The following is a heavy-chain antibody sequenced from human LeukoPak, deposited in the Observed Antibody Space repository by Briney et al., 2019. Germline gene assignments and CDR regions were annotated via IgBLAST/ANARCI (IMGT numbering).Heavy chain of an antibody. J-gene: IGHJ6*03. D-gene: IGHD2-15*01. Sequence: EPGGSLRLSCAASGFTFSSYSMNWVRQAPGKGLEWVSSISSSSSYIYYADSLKGRFTISRDNAKNSLYLQMNSLRAEDTAVYYCARASDNYYYHYMDVWGKGTTVTISS. CDR2: ISSSSSYI. CDR3: ARASDNYYYHYMDV. CDR1: GFTFSSYS. V-gene: IGHV3-21*01.